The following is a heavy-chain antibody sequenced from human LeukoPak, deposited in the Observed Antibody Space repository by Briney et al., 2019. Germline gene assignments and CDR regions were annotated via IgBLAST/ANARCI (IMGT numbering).Heavy chain of an antibody. CDR3: ARGPRYSRSGYFDS. J-gene: IGHJ4*01. CDR2: IYSGGST. CDR1: GVIVSNNY. Sequence: PGGSLRLSCAASGVIVSNNYMSWVRQAPGKGLEWISVIYSGGSTYYADSVKGRFTISRDNSKNTLYLQMNSLTAEDTAVYYCARGPRYSRSGYFDSWGHGTLVTVSS. V-gene: IGHV3-53*01. D-gene: IGHD3-3*01.